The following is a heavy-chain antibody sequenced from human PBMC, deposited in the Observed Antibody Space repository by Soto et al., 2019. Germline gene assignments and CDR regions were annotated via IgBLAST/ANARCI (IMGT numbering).Heavy chain of an antibody. CDR2: IVPMFGTP. Sequence: QVQLVQSGAEVKEPGSSVRVSCKASGGTFANFIMNWVRQTPGQGLEWMGGIVPMFGTPTYAEKFKGRVTISATGSTSTAYMELTSLRSEDTAVDYGARNGTYSSSLSQYSGMDVWGQGTTVTVS. D-gene: IGHD6-6*01. CDR1: GGTFANFI. J-gene: IGHJ6*02. CDR3: ARNGTYSSSLSQYSGMDV. V-gene: IGHV1-69*01.